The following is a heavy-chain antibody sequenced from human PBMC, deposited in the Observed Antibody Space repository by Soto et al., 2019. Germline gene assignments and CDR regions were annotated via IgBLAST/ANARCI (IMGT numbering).Heavy chain of an antibody. V-gene: IGHV3-23*01. CDR3: GKDPVTTNDAFCI. CDR2: ISGSGGST. J-gene: IGHJ3*02. CDR1: GFTFSSYA. D-gene: IGHD4-17*01. Sequence: EVQLLESGGGLVQPGGSLRLSCAASGFTFSSYAMSWVRQAPGKGLEWVSAISGSGGSTYYAASVQGRLTLSRDKSKDTSSRQMNSPRAEDRAVYYWGKDPVTTNDAFCILGQGTMVTVSS.